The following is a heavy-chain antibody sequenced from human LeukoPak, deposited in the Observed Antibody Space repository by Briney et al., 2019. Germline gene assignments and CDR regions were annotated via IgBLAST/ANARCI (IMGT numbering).Heavy chain of an antibody. D-gene: IGHD3-16*02. J-gene: IGHJ6*02. CDR1: GFTFSSYS. CDR2: ISSSSSYI. Sequence: GGSLRLSCAASGFTFSSYSMNWVRQAPGKGLEWVSSISSSSSYIYYADSVKGRFTISRDNSKNTLYLQMNSLRAEDTAVYYCASRLSSAYYYGMDVWGQGTTVTVSS. CDR3: ASRLSSAYYYGMDV. V-gene: IGHV3-21*04.